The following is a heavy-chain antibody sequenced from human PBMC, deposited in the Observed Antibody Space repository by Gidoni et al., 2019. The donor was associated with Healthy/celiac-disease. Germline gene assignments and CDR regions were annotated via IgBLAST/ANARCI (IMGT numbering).Heavy chain of an antibody. CDR1: GGSISSGGSY. CDR2: IYYSGRT. V-gene: IGHV4-31*03. CDR3: ARVEITFGGVIVGGTFDY. D-gene: IGHD3-16*02. J-gene: IGHJ4*02. Sequence: QVQLQESGPGLVKPSQTLSLTCTVSGGSISSGGSYWSWIRQHPGKGLEWIGYIYYSGRTYYNPSLKSRVTISVDTSKNQFSLKLSSVTAADTAVYYCARVEITFGGVIVGGTFDYWGQGTLVTVSS.